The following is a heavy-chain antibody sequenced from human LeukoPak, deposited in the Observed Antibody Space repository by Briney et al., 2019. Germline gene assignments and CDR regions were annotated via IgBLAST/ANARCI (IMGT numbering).Heavy chain of an antibody. CDR1: GFSLSTSGVG. V-gene: IGHV2-5*01. CDR2: IYWNDDK. J-gene: IGHJ4*02. D-gene: IGHD1-26*01. CDR3: AHRSQVLVGATALYYFDY. Sequence: SGPTLVNPTQTLTLTCTFSGFSLSTSGVGVGWIRQPPGKALEWLALIYWNDDKRYSPSLKSRLTITKDTSKNQVVITMTNMDPVDTATYYCAHRSQVLVGATALYYFDYWGQGTLVTVSS.